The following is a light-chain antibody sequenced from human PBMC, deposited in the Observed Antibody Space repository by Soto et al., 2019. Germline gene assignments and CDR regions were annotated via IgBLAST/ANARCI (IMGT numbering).Light chain of an antibody. CDR3: AAWDDSPTGYV. Sequence: QSVLTQPPSACGTPGQRVTISCSGSSSNIASNTVNWYQQLPGAAPKLLIYSNNQRPSGVPDRFSGSKSGTSASLAISGLPSEDEADYYCAAWDDSPTGYVFGTGTKVTVL. CDR1: SSNIASNT. V-gene: IGLV1-44*01. CDR2: SNN. J-gene: IGLJ1*01.